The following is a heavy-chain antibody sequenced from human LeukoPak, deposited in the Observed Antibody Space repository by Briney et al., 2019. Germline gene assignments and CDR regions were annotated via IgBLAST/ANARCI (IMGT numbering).Heavy chain of an antibody. Sequence: ASMKVSCKASGYTFTSYYMHWVRQAPGQGLEWMGIINPSGGSTSYAQKFQGRVTMTRDTSTSTVYMELSSLRSEDTAVYYCARDQTDGIYSGYDLYFDYWGQGTLVTVSS. CDR3: ARDQTDGIYSGYDLYFDY. CDR1: GYTFTSYY. V-gene: IGHV1-46*01. J-gene: IGHJ4*02. D-gene: IGHD5-12*01. CDR2: INPSGGST.